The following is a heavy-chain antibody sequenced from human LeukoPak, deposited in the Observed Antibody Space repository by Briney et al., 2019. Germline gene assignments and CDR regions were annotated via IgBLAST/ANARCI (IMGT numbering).Heavy chain of an antibody. CDR3: ARGGGLDV. D-gene: IGHD3-16*01. J-gene: IGHJ6*02. CDR1: GFTFSSYW. Sequence: GGSLRLSCAASGFTFSSYWMNWARQAPGKGLEWVSSINHNGNVNYYVDSVKGRFTISRDNAKNSLYLQMSNLGAEDTAVYFCARGGGLDVWGQGATVTVSS. V-gene: IGHV3-7*03. CDR2: INHNGNVN.